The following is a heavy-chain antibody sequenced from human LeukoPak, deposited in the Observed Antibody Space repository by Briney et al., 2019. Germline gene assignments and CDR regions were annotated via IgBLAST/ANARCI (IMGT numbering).Heavy chain of an antibody. CDR2: ISSSGSTI. CDR3: ATYYYGSGSYGWDYYYMDV. D-gene: IGHD3-10*01. V-gene: IGHV3-11*04. J-gene: IGHJ6*03. Sequence: PGGSLRLSCAASGFTFSDYYMSWIRQAPGKGLEWVSYISSSGSTIYYADSVKGRFTISRDNAKNSLYLQMNSLRAEDTAVYYCATYYYGSGSYGWDYYYMDVWGKGATVTVSS. CDR1: GFTFSDYY.